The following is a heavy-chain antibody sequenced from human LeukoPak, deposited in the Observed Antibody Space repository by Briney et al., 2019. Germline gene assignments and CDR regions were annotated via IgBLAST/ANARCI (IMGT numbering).Heavy chain of an antibody. J-gene: IGHJ4*02. D-gene: IGHD5-18*01. Sequence: GGPLRLPCAASGFTFSSYSMNWVRQAPGKGLEWVSSISSSRSYIYYADSVKGRFTISRDNAKNSLYLQMNSLRAEDTAVYYCARDYRGPVDTAMVADYWGQGTLVTVSS. CDR3: ARDYRGPVDTAMVADY. CDR2: ISSSRSYI. CDR1: GFTFSSYS. V-gene: IGHV3-21*01.